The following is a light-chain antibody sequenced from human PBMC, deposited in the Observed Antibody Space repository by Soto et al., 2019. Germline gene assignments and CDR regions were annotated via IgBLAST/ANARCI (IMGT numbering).Light chain of an antibody. CDR1: SSDIGGYNY. V-gene: IGLV2-14*03. J-gene: IGLJ2*01. Sequence: QSALTHPASVSGSPGQSITISCTGTSSDIGGYNYVSWYQQHPGKAPKLLIYDVTNRPSGVSNRFSGSKSANTASLTISGLQAEDEAAYYCSSYASSSTPVVFGGGTKLPVL. CDR3: SSYASSSTPVV. CDR2: DVT.